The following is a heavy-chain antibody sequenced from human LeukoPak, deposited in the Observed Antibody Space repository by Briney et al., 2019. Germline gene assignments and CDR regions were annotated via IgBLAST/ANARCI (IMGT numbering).Heavy chain of an antibody. CDR3: ARGRGYGSGSYERREYFQT. CDR2: IYHSGST. D-gene: IGHD3-10*01. Sequence: PSETLSLTCAVSGGSISSSNWWSWVRQPPGKGLEWIGEIYHSGSTNYNPSLKSRVTISADTSKNQFSLKLSSVTAADTAVYYCARGRGYGSGSYERREYFQTWGKATLVTVSS. J-gene: IGHJ1*01. CDR1: GGSISSSNW. V-gene: IGHV4-4*02.